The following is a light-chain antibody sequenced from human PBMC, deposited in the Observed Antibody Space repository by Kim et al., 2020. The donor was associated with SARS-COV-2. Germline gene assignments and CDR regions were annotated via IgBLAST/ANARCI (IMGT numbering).Light chain of an antibody. CDR3: NSRDSSGNHLV. J-gene: IGLJ2*01. CDR2: GKN. CDR1: SLRSYY. V-gene: IGLV3-19*01. Sequence: ALGQNVRITCKGDSLRSYYASWYQQKPGQAPVLVIYGKNNRPSGIPDRFSGSSSGNTASLTITGARAEDEADYYCNSRDSSGNHLVFGGGTQLTVL.